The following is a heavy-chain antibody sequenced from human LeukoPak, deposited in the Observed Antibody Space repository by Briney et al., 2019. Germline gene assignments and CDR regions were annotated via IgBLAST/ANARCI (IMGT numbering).Heavy chain of an antibody. CDR1: GGSFSGYY. Sequence: SETLSLTCAVYGGSFSGYYWSWIRQPPGKGLEWIGYIYYSGSTYYNPSLKSRVTISVDTSKNQFSLKLSSVTAADTAVYYCARGGLRWFFFDYWGQGTLVTVSS. J-gene: IGHJ4*02. D-gene: IGHD4-23*01. V-gene: IGHV4-30-4*08. CDR3: ARGGLRWFFFDY. CDR2: IYYSGST.